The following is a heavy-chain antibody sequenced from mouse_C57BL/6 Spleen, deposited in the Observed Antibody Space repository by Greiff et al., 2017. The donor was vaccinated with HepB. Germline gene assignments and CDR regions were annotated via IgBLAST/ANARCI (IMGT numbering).Heavy chain of an antibody. CDR3: ARSHYDYDEYFDV. V-gene: IGHV1-81*01. CDR2: IYPRSGNT. D-gene: IGHD2-4*01. Sequence: VQLQQSGAELARPGASVKLSCKASGYTFTSYGISWVKQRTGQGLEWIGEIYPRSGNTYYNEKFKGKATLTADKSSSTAYMELRSLTSEDSAVYFCARSHYDYDEYFDVWGTGTTVTVSS. J-gene: IGHJ1*03. CDR1: GYTFTSYG.